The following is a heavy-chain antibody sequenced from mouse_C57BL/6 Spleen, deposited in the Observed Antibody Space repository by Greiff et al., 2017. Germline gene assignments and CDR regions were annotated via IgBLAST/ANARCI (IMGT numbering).Heavy chain of an antibody. CDR3: AGGAGSSFYWYFDV. CDR2: INPNNGGT. Sequence: EVQLQQSGPELVKPGASVKISCKASGYTFTDYYMNWVKQSHGKSLEWIGDINPNNGGTSYNQKFKGKATLTVDKSSSTAYMELRSLTSEDSAVYYCAGGAGSSFYWYFDVWGTGTTVTVSS. D-gene: IGHD1-1*01. J-gene: IGHJ1*03. V-gene: IGHV1-26*01. CDR1: GYTFTDYY.